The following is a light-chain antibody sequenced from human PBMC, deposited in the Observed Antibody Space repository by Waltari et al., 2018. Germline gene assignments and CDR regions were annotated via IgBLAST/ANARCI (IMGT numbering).Light chain of an antibody. Sequence: EIVMTQSPATLSVSPGERATLSCRASQSVSSNLAWYQQKPGQAPRLLIYDASTRATGIPARFSGSGSGTEFTLTISSMQSEDFAVYYCQQYNNWPPWTFGQGTKVEIK. CDR3: QQYNNWPPWT. CDR1: QSVSSN. J-gene: IGKJ1*01. CDR2: DAS. V-gene: IGKV3-15*01.